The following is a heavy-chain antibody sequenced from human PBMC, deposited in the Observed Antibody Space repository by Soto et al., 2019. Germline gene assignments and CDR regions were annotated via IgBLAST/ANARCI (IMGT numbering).Heavy chain of an antibody. Sequence: QVQLVQSGAEVKKPGSSVKVSCKASGGTFSSYTISWVRQAPGQGLEWMGRIIPILGIANYAQKFQGRVTITADKDTSTAYMELGRLRSEETAVDYCGRNGGNWGSFDYWGQGTLVTVSS. J-gene: IGHJ4*02. CDR2: IIPILGIA. CDR1: GGTFSSYT. CDR3: GRNGGNWGSFDY. D-gene: IGHD7-27*01. V-gene: IGHV1-69*02.